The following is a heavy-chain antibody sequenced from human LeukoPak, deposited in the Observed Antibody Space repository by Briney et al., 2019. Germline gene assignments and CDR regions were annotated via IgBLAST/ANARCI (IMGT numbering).Heavy chain of an antibody. D-gene: IGHD6-13*01. CDR3: ARQGSSWYDPFDY. Sequence: GGSLRLSCGASGFSFSSYAMGWVRQAPGKGLEWVSDISLRGDVKNYADSVKGRFTISRDNSKNTLYLQMNSLRAEDTAVYYCARQGSSWYDPFDYWGQGTLVTVSS. V-gene: IGHV3-23*01. CDR2: ISLRGDVK. CDR1: GFSFSSYA. J-gene: IGHJ4*02.